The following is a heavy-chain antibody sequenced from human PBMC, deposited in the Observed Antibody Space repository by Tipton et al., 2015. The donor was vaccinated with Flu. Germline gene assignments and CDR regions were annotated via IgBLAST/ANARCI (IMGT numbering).Heavy chain of an antibody. D-gene: IGHD2-2*01. V-gene: IGHV4-59*12. J-gene: IGHJ4*02. CDR3: ARDPSLGMPDYFDY. Sequence: GLVKPSETLFLTCTVSGGSIGSYYWNWIRQPPGKGLEWIGCIYNSAYTKYNPSLESRVTISADTPKKQFSLQLRSVTAADTAVYYCARDPSLGMPDYFDYWGQGTLVTASS. CDR2: IYNSAYT. CDR1: GGSIGSYY.